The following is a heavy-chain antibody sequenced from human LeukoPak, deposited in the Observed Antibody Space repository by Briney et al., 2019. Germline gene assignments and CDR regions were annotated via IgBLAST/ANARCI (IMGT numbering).Heavy chain of an antibody. D-gene: IGHD2-2*01. V-gene: IGHV1-2*02. J-gene: IGHJ4*02. CDR3: ARANFLYCSSSTCLFDY. Sequence: ASVKVSFKASGYTFTDCYMHWVRQAPGQGFEWMGWINPNDGDTNYTQKFQGRVTITRDTAISTAHMEVSRLRSDDTAVYYCARANFLYCSSSTCLFDYWGQGTLVTVSS. CDR2: INPNDGDT. CDR1: GYTFTDCY.